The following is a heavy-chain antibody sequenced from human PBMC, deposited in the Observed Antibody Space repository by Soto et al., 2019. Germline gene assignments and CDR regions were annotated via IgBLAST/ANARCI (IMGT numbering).Heavy chain of an antibody. Sequence: QVHVQQSGPGLVKPSETLSLSCTVSSGPSSSHNWGWIRQPPGRGLEWIGYVYYTGGTSYNPSLKSRVTISADTSTNHISLTLSSVTAADTAVYYCVRQGIDYLHGLVDVWGKGPRSASPQ. J-gene: IGHJ6*01. D-gene: IGHD1-26*01. CDR3: VRQGIDYLHGLVDV. V-gene: IGHV4-59*08. CDR1: SGPSSSHN. CDR2: VYYTGGT.